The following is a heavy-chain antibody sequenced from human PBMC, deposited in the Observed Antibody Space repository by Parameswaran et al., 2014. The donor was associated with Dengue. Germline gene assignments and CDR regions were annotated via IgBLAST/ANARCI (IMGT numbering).Heavy chain of an antibody. D-gene: IGHD6-19*01. J-gene: IGHJ6*02. Sequence: VRQAPGKGLEWVSYISSRGSTSFYADSVKGRFTISRDNAKNSLYLQMNGLRAEDTAMYYCARDRSIPSLEYGRRLSGGMDVWGQGTTVTVSS. CDR2: ISSRGSTS. CDR3: ARDRSIPSLEYGRRLSGGMDV. V-gene: IGHV3-11*01.